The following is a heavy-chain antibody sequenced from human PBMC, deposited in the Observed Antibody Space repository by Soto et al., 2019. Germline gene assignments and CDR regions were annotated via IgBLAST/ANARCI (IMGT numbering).Heavy chain of an antibody. CDR2: IYPGDSDT. J-gene: IGHJ4*02. CDR3: ARQIYDSETGHNFQYYFDS. CDR1: GYSFTSYW. D-gene: IGHD5-12*01. Sequence: GESLKISCKGSGYSFTSYWIGWVRQMPGKGLEWIGIIYPGDSDTRYSPSFQGQVTISADKSISTDYLQWSSLKASDTAMYYCARQIYDSETGHNFQYYFDSWGQGTPVTVSS. V-gene: IGHV5-51*01.